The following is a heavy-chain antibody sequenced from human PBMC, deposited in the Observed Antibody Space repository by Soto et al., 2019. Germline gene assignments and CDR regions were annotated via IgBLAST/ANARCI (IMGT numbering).Heavy chain of an antibody. D-gene: IGHD4-17*01. V-gene: IGHV3-30*03. CDR1: GFTFSSYG. Sequence: SLRLSCAASGFTFSSYGMHWVRQAPGKGLEWVAVISYDGSNKYYADSAKGRFTISRDNAKNSLYLQMNSLRADDTAVYYCARGNYGEFDYWGQGTLVTVSS. J-gene: IGHJ4*02. CDR3: ARGNYGEFDY. CDR2: ISYDGSNK.